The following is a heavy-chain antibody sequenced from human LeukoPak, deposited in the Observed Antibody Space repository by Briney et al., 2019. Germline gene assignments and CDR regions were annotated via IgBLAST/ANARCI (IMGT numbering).Heavy chain of an antibody. D-gene: IGHD2-2*01. V-gene: IGHV1-18*01. CDR3: ARGSVVVPGAADY. Sequence: ASGKVSCKASGYTFTSYGISWVRQAPGQGREGMGGISAYNGNTNYAQKLQGRVTMTTDTSTSTAYMELRSLRADDTAVYYCARGSVVVPGAADYWGQGSLVTVSS. CDR2: ISAYNGNT. CDR1: GYTFTSYG. J-gene: IGHJ4*02.